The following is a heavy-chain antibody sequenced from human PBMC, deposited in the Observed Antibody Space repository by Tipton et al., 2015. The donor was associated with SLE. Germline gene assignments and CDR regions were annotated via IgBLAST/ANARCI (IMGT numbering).Heavy chain of an antibody. J-gene: IGHJ4*02. Sequence: TLSLTCTVSGGSISSYYWGWIRQPPGKGLEWIGSIYYSGSTYYNPSLKSRVTISVDSSKNQFSLNLSSVTAADTAVYYRARSTSGDYFDYWGQGTLVTVSS. V-gene: IGHV4-39*01. D-gene: IGHD1-26*01. CDR1: GGSISSYY. CDR3: ARSTSGDYFDY. CDR2: IYYSGST.